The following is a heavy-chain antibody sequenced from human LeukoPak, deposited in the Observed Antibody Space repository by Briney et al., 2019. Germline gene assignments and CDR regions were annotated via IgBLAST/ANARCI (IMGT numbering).Heavy chain of an antibody. CDR1: GYTFTSYG. D-gene: IGHD2-2*02. Sequence: ASVKVSCKASGYTFTSYGISWVRQAPGQGLEWMGWIGAYNGNTNYAQKLQGRVTMTTDTSTSTAYMELRSLRSDDTAVYYCARDCSSTSCYINLDYWGQGTLVTVSS. CDR3: ARDCSSTSCYINLDY. CDR2: IGAYNGNT. J-gene: IGHJ4*02. V-gene: IGHV1-18*01.